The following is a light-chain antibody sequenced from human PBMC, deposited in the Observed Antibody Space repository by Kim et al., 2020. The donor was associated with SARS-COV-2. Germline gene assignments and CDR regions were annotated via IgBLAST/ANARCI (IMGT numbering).Light chain of an antibody. V-gene: IGLV2-14*03. J-gene: IGLJ2*01. CDR1: SSDVGTYDY. Sequence: QSALTQPASVSGSPGQSITISCTGTSSDVGTYDYVSWYQQHPGKAPKLMIYDVSDRPSGVSNRFSGSKSGNTASLTISGLQAEDEAYYYCSSYTSTTPLGVFGGGTQLTVL. CDR3: SSYTSTTPLGV. CDR2: DVS.